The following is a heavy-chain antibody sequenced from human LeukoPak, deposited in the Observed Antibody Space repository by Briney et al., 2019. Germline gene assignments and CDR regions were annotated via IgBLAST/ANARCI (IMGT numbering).Heavy chain of an antibody. V-gene: IGHV3-30*02. CDR1: GFTFSRNS. CDR3: AKDRGSSVYVEHLDY. D-gene: IGHD5/OR15-5a*01. J-gene: IGHJ4*02. Sequence: GSLRLSCAPSGFTFSRNSMNWVRQAPGKGLEWVAFLQFDGSNKNYGDSVKGRFTISRDNSKHTLYLQMNNLRSEDTAVYYCAKDRGSSVYVEHLDYWGQGTLVSVSS. CDR2: LQFDGSNK.